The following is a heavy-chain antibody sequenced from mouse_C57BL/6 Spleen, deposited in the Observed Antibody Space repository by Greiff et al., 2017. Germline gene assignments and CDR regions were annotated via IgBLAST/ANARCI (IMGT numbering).Heavy chain of an antibody. Sequence: VQLQQPGTELVKPGASVKLSCKASGYTFTSYWMHWVKQRPGQGLEWIGNINPSNGGTNYNEKFKSKATLTGDKSSSTAYMQLSSLTSEDAAVYYCARSAYYSKGYYFDYWGQGTTLTVSS. CDR3: ARSAYYSKGYYFDY. V-gene: IGHV1-53*01. CDR1: GYTFTSYW. D-gene: IGHD2-5*01. CDR2: INPSNGGT. J-gene: IGHJ2*01.